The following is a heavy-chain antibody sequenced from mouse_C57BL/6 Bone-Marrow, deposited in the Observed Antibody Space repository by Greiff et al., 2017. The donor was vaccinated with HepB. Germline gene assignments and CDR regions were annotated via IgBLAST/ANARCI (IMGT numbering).Heavy chain of an antibody. Sequence: EVMLVESGGGLVQPGASLRLSCAASGFTFNDYQMSWVRQAPGKAPEWLALIRNKANGYTTEYTASVKGRFTISRDNSQNILYLQMNTLRAEDIATYYCVKAVSSGSSYTWFAYWGQGTLVTVSA. CDR2: IRNKANGYTT. J-gene: IGHJ3*01. D-gene: IGHD1-1*01. V-gene: IGHV7-4*01. CDR1: GFTFNDYQ. CDR3: VKAVSSGSSYTWFAY.